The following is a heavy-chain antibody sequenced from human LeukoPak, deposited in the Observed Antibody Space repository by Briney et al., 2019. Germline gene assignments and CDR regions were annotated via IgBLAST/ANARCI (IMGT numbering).Heavy chain of an antibody. J-gene: IGHJ4*02. Sequence: GGSLRLSCAASGFTFSSYWMHWVRQAPGKGLEWVSGISDGGSRTYSADSVKGRFTISRDDSKNRLYLQMNSLRAEDTAVYYCAKVQLGVGVDYWGQGTLVTVSS. CDR1: GFTFSSYW. CDR3: AKVQLGVGVDY. CDR2: ISDGGSRT. V-gene: IGHV3-23*01. D-gene: IGHD7-27*01.